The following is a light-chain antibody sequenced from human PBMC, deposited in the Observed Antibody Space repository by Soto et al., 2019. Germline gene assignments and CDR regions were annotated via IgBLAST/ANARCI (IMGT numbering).Light chain of an antibody. CDR1: QTVGVR. CDR3: HQRQRLLRT. CDR2: EAS. J-gene: IGKJ1*01. Sequence: IAVTQSGATLSVAPGERVPLSCRASQTVGVRLAWYQHKPGQAPRLIIYEASNRAAGIPARFSGSGSGTDFTLTITSLEPEDFAFYYCHQRQRLLRTFGQGTKVDIK. V-gene: IGKV3-11*01.